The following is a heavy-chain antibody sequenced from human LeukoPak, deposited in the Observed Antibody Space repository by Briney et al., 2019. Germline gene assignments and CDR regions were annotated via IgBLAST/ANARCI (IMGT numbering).Heavy chain of an antibody. Sequence: SGPALLKPTQTLTLTCTFSGFSLSTSGMRVSWIRQPPGKALEWLARIDWDDDKFYTTSLETRLTISKDTSKNQVVLTMTNMDPVDTATYYCARGHGYNLDYWGQGTLVTVSS. J-gene: IGHJ4*02. V-gene: IGHV2-70*04. D-gene: IGHD5-24*01. CDR2: IDWDDDK. CDR1: GFSLSTSGMR. CDR3: ARGHGYNLDY.